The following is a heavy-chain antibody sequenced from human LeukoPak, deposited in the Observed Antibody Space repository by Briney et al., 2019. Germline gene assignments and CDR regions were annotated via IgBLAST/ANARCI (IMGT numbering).Heavy chain of an antibody. CDR1: GFTFNRCW. CDR3: AREQDCSGGSCYSVPDY. J-gene: IGHJ4*02. D-gene: IGHD2-15*01. Sequence: GGSLRLSCVVSGFTFNRCWMNWVRQAPGKGLEWVAHINPDGRDTYYVDSVKGRFTISRDNAQNSMYLQMNSLRAEDTAVYYCAREQDCSGGSCYSVPDYWGQGTLVTVSS. CDR2: INPDGRDT. V-gene: IGHV3-7*01.